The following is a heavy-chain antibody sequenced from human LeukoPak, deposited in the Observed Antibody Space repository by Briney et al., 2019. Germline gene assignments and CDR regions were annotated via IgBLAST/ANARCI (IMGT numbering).Heavy chain of an antibody. J-gene: IGHJ4*02. CDR3: AGSPYYYDSSGYYIVVVY. D-gene: IGHD3-22*01. CDR1: GATFSSYA. V-gene: IGHV1-69*13. Sequence: GASVKVSCKASGATFSSYAISWVRQAPGQGLEWMGGIIPIVGTANYAQKFQGRVTITADESTSTAYMELSSLRSEDTAVYYCAGSPYYYDSSGYYIVVVYWGQGTLVTVSS. CDR2: IIPIVGTA.